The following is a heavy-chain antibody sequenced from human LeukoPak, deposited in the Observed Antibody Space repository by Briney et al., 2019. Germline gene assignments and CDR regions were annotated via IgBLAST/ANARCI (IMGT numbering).Heavy chain of an antibody. CDR2: IYYSGST. D-gene: IGHD6-19*01. CDR1: GGSISSGGYY. Sequence: SETLSLTCTVSGGSISSGGYYWSWIRQYPGKGLEWIGYIYYSGSTYYNPSLKSRVTISIDTSKNQFSLKLSSVTAADTAVYYCAREGTYSSGWPFDYWGQGTLVTVSS. J-gene: IGHJ4*02. CDR3: AREGTYSSGWPFDY. V-gene: IGHV4-31*03.